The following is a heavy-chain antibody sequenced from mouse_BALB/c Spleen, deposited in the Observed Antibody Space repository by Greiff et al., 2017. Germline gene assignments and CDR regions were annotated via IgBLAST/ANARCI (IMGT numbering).Heavy chain of an antibody. CDR1: GFTFSNYW. V-gene: IGHV6-6*02. CDR2: IRLKSNNYAT. CDR3: TKVDY. Sequence: EVKLEESGGGLVQPGGSMKLSCVASGFTFSNYWMNWVRQSPEKGLEWVAEIRLKSNNYATNYAESVKGRFTISRDDSKSSVYLQMNNLRAEDTGIYYCTKVDYWGQGTSVTVSS. J-gene: IGHJ4*01.